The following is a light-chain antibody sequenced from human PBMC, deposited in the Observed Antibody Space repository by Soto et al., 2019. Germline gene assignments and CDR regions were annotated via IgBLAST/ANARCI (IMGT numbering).Light chain of an antibody. CDR3: CPYAGSYTFYV. Sequence: QSVLTQPASVSGSPGQSITISCTGTSSDVGGYDCVSWYQQLPGKAPKLLIYDVNNRPSGVSHRFSGSKSGNTASLTISGLQAEDEADYYCCPYAGSYTFYVFGTGTKVTVL. CDR1: SSDVGGYDC. J-gene: IGLJ1*01. CDR2: DVN. V-gene: IGLV2-14*01.